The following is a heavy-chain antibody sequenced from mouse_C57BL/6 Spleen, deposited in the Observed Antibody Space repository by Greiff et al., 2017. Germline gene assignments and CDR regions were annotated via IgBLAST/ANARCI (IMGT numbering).Heavy chain of an antibody. CDR2: IHPNSGST. V-gene: IGHV1-64*01. Sequence: QVQLKQPGAELVKPGASVKLSCKASGYTFTSYWMHWVKQRPGQGLEWIGMIHPNSGSTNYNEKFKSKATLTVDKSSSTAYMQLSSLTSEDSAVYYCARSYYSKGYFDVWGTGTTVTVSS. CDR3: ARSYYSKGYFDV. D-gene: IGHD2-5*01. J-gene: IGHJ1*03. CDR1: GYTFTSYW.